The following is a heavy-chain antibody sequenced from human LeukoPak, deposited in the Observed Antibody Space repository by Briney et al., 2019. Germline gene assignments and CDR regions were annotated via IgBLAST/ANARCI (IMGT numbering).Heavy chain of an antibody. D-gene: IGHD3-10*01. V-gene: IGHV6-1*01. J-gene: IGHJ4*02. CDR1: GDSVSSNSAA. CDR2: TYYRSKWYN. CDR3: ARALGSFGEPPAYYSDY. Sequence: SQTLSLTCAISGDSVSSNSAAWNWIRQSPSRGLEWLGRTYYRSKWYNDYAVSVKSRLSINPDTSKNQFCLQLNSVTPEDTAVYYCARALGSFGEPPAYYSDYWGEGTLVTVSS.